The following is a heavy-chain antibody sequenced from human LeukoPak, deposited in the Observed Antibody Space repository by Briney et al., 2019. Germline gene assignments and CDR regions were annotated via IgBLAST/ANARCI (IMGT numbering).Heavy chain of an antibody. Sequence: GGSLRLSCAASGFTFSSYGIHWVRQAPGEGLEWVALISYDGSNKYYADSVKGRFTISRDNPKNTLYLQMNSLRAEDTAVYYCANENYYGSGSYPDYWGQGTLVTVSS. J-gene: IGHJ4*02. CDR2: ISYDGSNK. CDR3: ANENYYGSGSYPDY. D-gene: IGHD3-10*01. CDR1: GFTFSSYG. V-gene: IGHV3-30*18.